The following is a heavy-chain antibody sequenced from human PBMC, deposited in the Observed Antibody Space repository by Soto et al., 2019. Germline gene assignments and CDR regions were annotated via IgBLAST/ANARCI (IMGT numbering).Heavy chain of an antibody. CDR2: IYASGST. J-gene: IGHJ4*02. D-gene: IGHD3-10*01. CDR1: GGVISNNY. V-gene: IGHV4-4*07. CDR3: AKDVYGSGNYYIPY. Sequence: PSETLSLTCSVSGGVISNNYWSWIRQPAGKGLEWIGRIYASGSTNYNPSLKRRVTMTVDTSKNQFSLKMSSVTAADTAVYYCAKDVYGSGNYYIPYWGQGTLVTVSS.